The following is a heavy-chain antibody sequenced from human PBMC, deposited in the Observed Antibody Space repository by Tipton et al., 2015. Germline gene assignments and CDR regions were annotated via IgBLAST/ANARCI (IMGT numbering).Heavy chain of an antibody. Sequence: TLSLTCTVSGGSISSSYYWGWIRQPPGKGLEWIGSIYYSGSTYYNPSLKSRVTISVDTSKNQFSLKLSSVTAADTAVYYCARQAPIAVAASNWFDPWGQGTLVTVSS. CDR1: GGSISSSYY. J-gene: IGHJ5*02. CDR3: ARQAPIAVAASNWFDP. V-gene: IGHV4-39*01. CDR2: IYYSGST. D-gene: IGHD6-19*01.